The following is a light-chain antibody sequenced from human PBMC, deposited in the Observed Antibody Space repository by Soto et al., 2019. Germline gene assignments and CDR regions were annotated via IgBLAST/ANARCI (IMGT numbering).Light chain of an antibody. CDR1: QSVLFTSDNEDY. V-gene: IGKV4-1*01. J-gene: IGKJ2*01. CDR3: QPSYGSPYT. CDR2: RAS. Sequence: DIVMTQSQDSLALSVGESSTINCESTQSVLFTSDNEDYEAWCQQKPGQPPTLLISRASSRESGVTARSRRRGSGTAFTIPISSLKAEDVAVYYCQPSYGSPYTFGQGTHVE.